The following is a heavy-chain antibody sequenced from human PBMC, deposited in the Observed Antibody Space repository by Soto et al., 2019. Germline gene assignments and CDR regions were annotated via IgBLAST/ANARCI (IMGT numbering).Heavy chain of an antibody. J-gene: IGHJ4*02. CDR1: GFTFSSYG. D-gene: IGHD2-2*01. V-gene: IGHV3-30*18. Sequence: VQLVESGGGVVQPGRSLRLSCAASGFTFSSYGMHWVRQAPGKGLEWVAVISYDGSNKYYADSVKGRFTISRDNSKNTLYLQMNSLRAEDTAVYYCAKDLGCSSTSCYGLDYWGQGTLVTVSS. CDR3: AKDLGCSSTSCYGLDY. CDR2: ISYDGSNK.